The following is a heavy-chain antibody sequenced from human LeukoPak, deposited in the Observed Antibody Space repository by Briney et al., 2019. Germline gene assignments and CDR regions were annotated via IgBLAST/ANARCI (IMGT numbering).Heavy chain of an antibody. J-gene: IGHJ4*02. D-gene: IGHD2-2*01. CDR2: ISGSSSYI. CDR3: ARAPAREYQLLLGY. Sequence: GGSLRLSCVASGFTFSSYSMNWVRQAPGKGLEWVSSISGSSSYIYYADSVKGRFTISRDNAKNSLYLQMNSLRAEDMAVFYCARAPAREYQLLLGYWGQGTLVTVSS. CDR1: GFTFSSYS. V-gene: IGHV3-21*01.